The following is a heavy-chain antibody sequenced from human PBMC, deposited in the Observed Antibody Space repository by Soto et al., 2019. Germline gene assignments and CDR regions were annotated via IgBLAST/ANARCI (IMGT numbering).Heavy chain of an antibody. CDR1: GYTFTSYG. D-gene: IGHD5-12*01. J-gene: IGHJ4*02. Sequence: QVQLVQSGAEVKKPGASVKVSCKASGYTFTSYGISWVRQAPGQGREWMGWISAYNGNTNYAQKLPGRVTMTADTSTSTVYVELRSLRADDTAVYYCAREYGGFLDNWGQGTLVTVSS. V-gene: IGHV1-18*01. CDR3: AREYGGFLDN. CDR2: ISAYNGNT.